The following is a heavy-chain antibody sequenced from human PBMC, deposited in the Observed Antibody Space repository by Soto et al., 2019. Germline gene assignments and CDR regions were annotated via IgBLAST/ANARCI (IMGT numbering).Heavy chain of an antibody. CDR3: ARVQYSSGWYFDY. V-gene: IGHV5-51*01. D-gene: IGHD6-19*01. Sequence: ESLKISCKISGYRFTSYWIGWVRQMPGKGLEGMGIIYPADSDARYRQSFQGQVTISADKSISTAYLQWSSLKASDTGMYYCARVQYSSGWYFDYWGRGTLVTVSS. CDR1: GYRFTSYW. J-gene: IGHJ4*02. CDR2: IYPADSDA.